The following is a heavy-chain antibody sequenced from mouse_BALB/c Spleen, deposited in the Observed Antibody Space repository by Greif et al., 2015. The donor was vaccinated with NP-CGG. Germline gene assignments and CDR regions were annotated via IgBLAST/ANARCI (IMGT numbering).Heavy chain of an antibody. CDR2: INPYNDGT. CDR3: ARSGDYGSSFYWYFDV. Sequence: VHVKQSGPELVKPGASVKMSCKASGYTFTSYVMHWVKQKPGQGLEWIGYINPYNDGTKYNEKFKGKATLTSDKSSSIAYMELSSLTSEDSAVYYCARSGDYGSSFYWYFDVWGAGTTVTVSS. D-gene: IGHD1-1*01. CDR1: GYTFTSYV. J-gene: IGHJ1*01. V-gene: IGHV1-14*01.